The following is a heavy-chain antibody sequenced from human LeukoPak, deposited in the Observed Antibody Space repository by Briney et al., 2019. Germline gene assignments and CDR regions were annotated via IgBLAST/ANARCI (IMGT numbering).Heavy chain of an antibody. CDR1: GGSISSGGYY. CDR2: IYYSGST. J-gene: IGHJ4*02. Sequence: SETLSLTCTVSGGSISSGGYYWSWIRQHPGKGLEWIGYIYYSGSTYHNPSLKSRVTISVDTSKNQFSLKLSSVTAADTAVYYCAREVQLWTHLDYWGQGTLVTVSS. V-gene: IGHV4-31*03. CDR3: AREVQLWTHLDY. D-gene: IGHD5-18*01.